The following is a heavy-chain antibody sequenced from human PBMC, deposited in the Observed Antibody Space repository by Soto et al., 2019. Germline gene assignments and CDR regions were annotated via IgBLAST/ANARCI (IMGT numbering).Heavy chain of an antibody. CDR3: AKDLGNGDALYYYYGMDV. J-gene: IGHJ6*02. V-gene: IGHV3-30*18. D-gene: IGHD4-17*01. Sequence: PGGSLRLSCAASGFTFSSYGMHWVRQAPGKGLEWVAVISYDGSNKYYADSVKGRFTISRDNSKNTLYLQMNSLRAEDTAVYYCAKDLGNGDALYYYYGMDVWGQGTTVTVSS. CDR2: ISYDGSNK. CDR1: GFTFSSYG.